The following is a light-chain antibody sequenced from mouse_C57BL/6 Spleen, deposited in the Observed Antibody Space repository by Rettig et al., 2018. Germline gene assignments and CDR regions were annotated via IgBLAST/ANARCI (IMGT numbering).Light chain of an antibody. CDR2: DTS. CDR3: QQWSSYPFT. CDR1: SSVSY. Sequence: QIVLTQSPAIMSAFPGEKVTMTCSASSSVSYMYWYQQKPGSSPRLLIYDTSNLASGVPVRFSGGGSGTSYSLTISRMEAEDAATYYCQQWSSYPFTFGSGTKLEIK. V-gene: IGKV4-55*01. J-gene: IGKJ4*01.